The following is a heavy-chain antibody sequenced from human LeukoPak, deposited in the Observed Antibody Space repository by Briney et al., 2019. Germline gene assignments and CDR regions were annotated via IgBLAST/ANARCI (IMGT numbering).Heavy chain of an antibody. CDR2: IYYSGST. CDR3: ARVDVRGYSYGSFDY. Sequence: SETLSLTCTVSGGSISSSSYYWGWIRQPPGKGLEWIGSIYYSGSTYYNPSLKSRVTISVDTSKNQFSLKLSSVTAADTAVYYCARVDVRGYSYGSFDYWGQGTLVTVSS. CDR1: GGSISSSSYY. V-gene: IGHV4-39*07. D-gene: IGHD5-18*01. J-gene: IGHJ4*02.